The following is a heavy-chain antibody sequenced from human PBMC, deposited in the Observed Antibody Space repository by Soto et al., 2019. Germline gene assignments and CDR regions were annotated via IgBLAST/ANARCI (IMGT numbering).Heavy chain of an antibody. J-gene: IGHJ6*02. Sequence: GGSLRLSCAASGFTFSAYCMNWVRQAPGKGLEWLSYISSSSNTIYYADSVQGRFTISRDNSKNTLYLQMNSLRAEDTAVYYCASGGGWYDYGMDVFGQGTTVTVSS. D-gene: IGHD2-15*01. CDR3: ASGGGWYDYGMDV. V-gene: IGHV3-48*01. CDR1: GFTFSAYC. CDR2: ISSSSNTI.